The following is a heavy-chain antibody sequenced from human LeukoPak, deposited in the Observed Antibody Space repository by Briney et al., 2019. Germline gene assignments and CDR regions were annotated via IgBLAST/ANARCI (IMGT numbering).Heavy chain of an antibody. CDR2: ISSFSGTI. CDR1: GITFSSYS. Sequence: GSLRLSCVASGITFSSYSMNWVRQAPGKGLEWVSYISSFSGTINYADSVKGRFTISRDNAKNSLYLQMNSLRAEDTAVYYCATLYSGSYRIDYWGQGTLVTVSS. J-gene: IGHJ4*02. CDR3: ATLYSGSYRIDY. D-gene: IGHD1-26*01. V-gene: IGHV3-48*01.